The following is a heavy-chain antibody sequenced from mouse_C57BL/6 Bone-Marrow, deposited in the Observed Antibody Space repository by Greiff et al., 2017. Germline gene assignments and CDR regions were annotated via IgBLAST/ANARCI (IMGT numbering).Heavy chain of an antibody. CDR2: IWGVGST. Sequence: QVQLQQSGPGLVAPSQSLSITCTVSGFSLTSYGVDWVRQSPGKGLEWLGVIWGVGSTNYNSALKSRLSISKDKSKSQVFLKMNSLQTDDTAMYYCAILLRYPRAMDYWGQGTSVTVSS. D-gene: IGHD1-1*01. J-gene: IGHJ4*01. CDR1: GFSLTSYG. V-gene: IGHV2-6*01. CDR3: AILLRYPRAMDY.